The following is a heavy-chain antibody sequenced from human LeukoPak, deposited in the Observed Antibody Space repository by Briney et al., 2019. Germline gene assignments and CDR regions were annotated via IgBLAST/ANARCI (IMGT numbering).Heavy chain of an antibody. V-gene: IGHV3-53*05. CDR1: GFTVSSNY. J-gene: IGHJ5*02. CDR2: IYSGGGT. D-gene: IGHD1-26*01. Sequence: GGSLRLSCAASGFTVSSNYISWVRQAPGKGLEWVSVIYSGGGTNYADSVKGRFTISRDNSKNTLYLQMNSLRAEGTAVYYCAKGDSGSYPNWFDPWGQGTLVTVSS. CDR3: AKGDSGSYPNWFDP.